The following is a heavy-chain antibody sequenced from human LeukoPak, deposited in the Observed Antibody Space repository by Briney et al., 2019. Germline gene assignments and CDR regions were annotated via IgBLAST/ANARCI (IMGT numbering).Heavy chain of an antibody. D-gene: IGHD6-19*01. CDR3: ARSPQAVAGGYFDY. Sequence: GGSLRLSCAASGFTFSSYSMNWVRQAPGKGLEWVSSISSSSSYIYYADSVKGRFTISRDNAKNSLYLQMNSLRAEDTAVYYCARSPQAVAGGYFDYWGQGTLVTVSS. J-gene: IGHJ4*02. V-gene: IGHV3-21*01. CDR2: ISSSSSYI. CDR1: GFTFSSYS.